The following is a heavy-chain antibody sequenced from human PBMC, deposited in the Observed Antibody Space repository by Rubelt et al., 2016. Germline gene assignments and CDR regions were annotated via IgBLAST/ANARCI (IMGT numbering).Heavy chain of an antibody. CDR3: ARLNYDSSGTTFDY. Sequence: QVQLQESGSGLVKPSETLSLTCTVSGGSISSYYWGWIRQPPGKGLEWIGSIYYSGSTYYNPSLKSRVTISVDTSKNQFSLKLGSVTAADTAVYYCARLNYDSSGTTFDYWGQGTLVTVSS. CDR2: IYYSGST. J-gene: IGHJ4*02. D-gene: IGHD3-22*01. CDR1: GGSISSYY. V-gene: IGHV4-39*07.